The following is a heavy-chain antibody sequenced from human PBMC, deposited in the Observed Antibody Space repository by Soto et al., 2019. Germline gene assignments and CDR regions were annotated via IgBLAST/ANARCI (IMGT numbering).Heavy chain of an antibody. Sequence: PGGSLRLSCAASGFTFSSYWMHWVRQAPGKGLVWVSRINSDGSSTSYADSVKGRFTISRDNSKNTLYLQMNSLRGEDTAVYYCVKPGSYSYYFDYWGQGTLVTVSS. J-gene: IGHJ4*02. D-gene: IGHD1-26*01. CDR3: VKPGSYSYYFDY. CDR2: INSDGSST. CDR1: GFTFSSYW. V-gene: IGHV3-74*01.